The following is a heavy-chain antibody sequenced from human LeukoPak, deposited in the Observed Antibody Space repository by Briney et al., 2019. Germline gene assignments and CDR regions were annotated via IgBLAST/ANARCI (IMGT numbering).Heavy chain of an antibody. CDR3: ARAYGGSPPFDC. J-gene: IGHJ4*02. D-gene: IGHD1-26*01. CDR2: INHGSST. V-gene: IGHV4-34*01. CDR1: GGSFCVFY. Sequence: SENLSLTCAVYGGSFCVFYWSCIRQSLGKGVECIGDINHGSSTTYNPSLKSRVTISIDTSKNQFSLKLNSVAAADTAVYYCARAYGGSPPFDCWGPGILVAVSS.